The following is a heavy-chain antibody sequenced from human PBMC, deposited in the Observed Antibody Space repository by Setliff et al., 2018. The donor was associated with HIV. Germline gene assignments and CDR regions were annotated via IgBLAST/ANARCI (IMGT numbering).Heavy chain of an antibody. V-gene: IGHV4-4*07. J-gene: IGHJ6*02. CDR3: ARDRPYYYYGMDV. CDR1: GGSMSSYY. Sequence: PSETLSLTCTVSGGSMSSYYWSWIRQPAGKGLEWIGHIYTSGSTNYNPSLKSRVTISVDTSKNQFSLKLSSVTAADTAVYYCARDRPYYYYGMDVWGQGTTVTVSS. CDR2: IYTSGST.